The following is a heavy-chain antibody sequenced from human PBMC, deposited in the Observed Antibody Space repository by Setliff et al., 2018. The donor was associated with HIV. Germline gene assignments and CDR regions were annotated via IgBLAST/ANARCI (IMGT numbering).Heavy chain of an antibody. CDR2: ISSSSRHI. Sequence: PGGSLRLSCAASGFSFSDYYMSWIRQAPGKGLEWISYISSSSRHINYADSVKGRFTISRDNAKNSLYLQMTGLGAEDTALYFCAKGAGPTTLAEPFDSWGQGTLVTVSS. CDR1: GFSFSDYY. CDR3: AKGAGPTTLAEPFDS. D-gene: IGHD1-26*01. J-gene: IGHJ4*02. V-gene: IGHV3-11*06.